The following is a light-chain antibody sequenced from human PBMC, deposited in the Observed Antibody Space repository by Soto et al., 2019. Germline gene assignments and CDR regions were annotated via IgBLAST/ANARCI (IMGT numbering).Light chain of an antibody. J-gene: IGKJ1*01. V-gene: IGKV3-15*01. CDR3: QKFNKWPPGT. CDR1: QSVSSSY. CDR2: DAS. Sequence: EIVLTQSPGTLSLSPGERATLSCRASQSVSSSYLAWYQQKPGQPPRLLIYDASMRETGVPPRFSGSGSGTEFTLTISNLQSEDFAIYFCQKFNKWPPGTFGQGTKVDNK.